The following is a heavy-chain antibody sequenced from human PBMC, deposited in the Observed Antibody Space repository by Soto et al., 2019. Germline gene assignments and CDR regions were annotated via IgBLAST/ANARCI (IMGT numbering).Heavy chain of an antibody. D-gene: IGHD1-1*01. Sequence: GASVKVSWKASGYTFTSYGISWVRQAPGQGLEWMGWISAYNGNTNYAQKLQGRVTMTTDTSTSTAYMELRSLRSDDTAVYYCARERPELKLDFDDYWGQGTLVTVSS. CDR1: GYTFTSYG. CDR2: ISAYNGNT. J-gene: IGHJ4*02. CDR3: ARERPELKLDFDDY. V-gene: IGHV1-18*01.